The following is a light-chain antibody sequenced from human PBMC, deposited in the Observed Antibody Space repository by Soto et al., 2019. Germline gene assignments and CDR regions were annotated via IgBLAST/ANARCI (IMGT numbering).Light chain of an antibody. Sequence: EIVMTQSPVTLSVSPGGRATLSCRASQSISGALAWYQQKPGQAPRLLIYGASTRATSFPARFSGSGSGTDFTLTISSLQSVDFAVYYCQQYNNWPWTFGQGTKVEIK. CDR1: QSISGA. CDR2: GAS. J-gene: IGKJ1*01. CDR3: QQYNNWPWT. V-gene: IGKV3-15*01.